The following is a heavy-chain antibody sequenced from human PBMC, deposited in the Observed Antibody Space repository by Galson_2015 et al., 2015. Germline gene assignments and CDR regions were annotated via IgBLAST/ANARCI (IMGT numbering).Heavy chain of an antibody. V-gene: IGHV5-51*03. J-gene: IGHJ3*02. CDR1: GYSFTSYW. CDR3: AIHDCDSSGYYRFGDAFDI. D-gene: IGHD3-22*01. CDR2: IYPGDSDT. Sequence: QSGAEVKKPGESLKISCKGSGYSFTSYWIGWVRQMPGKGLEWMGIIYPGDSDTRYSPSFQGQVTISADKSISTAYLQWSSLKASDTAMYYCAIHDCDSSGYYRFGDAFDIWGQGTMVTVSS.